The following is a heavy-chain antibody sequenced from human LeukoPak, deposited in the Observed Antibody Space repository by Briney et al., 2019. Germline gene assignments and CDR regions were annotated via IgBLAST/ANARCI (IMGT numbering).Heavy chain of an antibody. Sequence: GGSLRLSCAASGFTFSSYEMNWVRQAPGKGLEWVSSISSSSSYIYYADSVKGRFTISRDNANNSLYLQMNSLRVEDTGVYYCASWGEGALDNWGQGTLVTVSS. D-gene: IGHD1-26*01. CDR2: ISSSSSYI. CDR1: GFTFSSYE. CDR3: ASWGEGALDN. V-gene: IGHV3-21*01. J-gene: IGHJ4*02.